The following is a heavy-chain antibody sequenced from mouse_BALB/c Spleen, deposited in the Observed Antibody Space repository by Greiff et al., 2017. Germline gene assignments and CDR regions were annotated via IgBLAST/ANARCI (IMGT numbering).Heavy chain of an antibody. CDR2: ISSGGSYT. D-gene: IGHD1-1*01. V-gene: IGHV5-6-4*01. CDR3: TRGDPITTVVATRYFDV. Sequence: EVMLVESGGGLVKPGGSLKLSCAASGFTFSSYTMSWVRQTPEKRLEWVATISSGGSYTYYPDSVKGRFTISRDNAKNTLYLQMSSLKSEDTAMYYCTRGDPITTVVATRYFDVWGAGTTVTVSS. CDR1: GFTFSSYT. J-gene: IGHJ1*01.